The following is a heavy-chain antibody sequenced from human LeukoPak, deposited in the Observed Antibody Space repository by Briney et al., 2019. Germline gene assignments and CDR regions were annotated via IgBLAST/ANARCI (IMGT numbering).Heavy chain of an antibody. CDR3: AKDARGSTAMRGEFDY. Sequence: PGGSLRLSCAASGFTFSSYGMHWVRQAPGKGLEWVAFIRYDGSNKYYADSVKGRFTIPRDNSKNTLYLQMNSLRAEDTAVYYCAKDARGSTAMRGEFDYWGQGTLVTVSS. CDR2: IRYDGSNK. D-gene: IGHD2-2*01. V-gene: IGHV3-30*02. J-gene: IGHJ4*02. CDR1: GFTFSSYG.